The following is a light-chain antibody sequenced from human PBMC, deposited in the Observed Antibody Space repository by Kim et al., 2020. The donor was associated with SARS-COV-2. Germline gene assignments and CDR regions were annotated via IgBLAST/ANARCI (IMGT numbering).Light chain of an antibody. CDR3: QVWDSSTV. CDR1: NMGSKN. Sequence: VGLGQTARITCGGNNMGSKNVHWYQQKPGQAPVLVIYRDSNRPSGIPERFSGANSGNTATLTISRAQAGDEADYYCQVWDSSTVFGGGTKLTVL. J-gene: IGLJ3*02. CDR2: RDS. V-gene: IGLV3-9*01.